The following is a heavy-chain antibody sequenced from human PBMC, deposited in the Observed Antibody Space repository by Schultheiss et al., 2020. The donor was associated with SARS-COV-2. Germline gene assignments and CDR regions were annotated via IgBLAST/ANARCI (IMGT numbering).Heavy chain of an antibody. CDR1: GFTFSSYS. D-gene: IGHD6-13*01. V-gene: IGHV3-48*01. J-gene: IGHJ5*02. CDR2: ISSSSSTI. CDR3: QASIAAAGTTNWFDP. Sequence: GGSLRLSCAASGFTFSSYSMNWVRQAPGKGLEWVSYISSSSSTIYYADSVKGRFTISRDNAKNSLYLQMNSLRAEDTAVYYCQASIAAAGTTNWFDPWGQGTLVTVSS.